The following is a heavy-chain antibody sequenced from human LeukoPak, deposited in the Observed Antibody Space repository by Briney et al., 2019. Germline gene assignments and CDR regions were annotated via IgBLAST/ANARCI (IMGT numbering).Heavy chain of an antibody. CDR3: ARDQGGVGY. CDR1: GITFSSYS. Sequence: PGGSLRLSCVASGITFSSYSMNWVRQAPEKGLEWVSYISSFSGTINYADSVKGRFTISRDNAKNSPYLQMNSLRAEDTAVYYCARDQGGVGYWGQGTLVTVSS. V-gene: IGHV3-48*01. CDR2: ISSFSGTI. D-gene: IGHD3-16*01. J-gene: IGHJ4*02.